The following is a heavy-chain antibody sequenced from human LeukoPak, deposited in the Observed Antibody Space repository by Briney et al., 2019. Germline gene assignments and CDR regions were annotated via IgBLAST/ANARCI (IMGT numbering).Heavy chain of an antibody. Sequence: GGSLRLSCAASGFTFSSYAMSWVRQAPGKGLEWVSAISGSGGSTYYADSVKGRFTISRDNSKNTLYPQMNSLRAEDTAVYYCAKPAHSSGYPYYFDYWGQGTLVTVSS. D-gene: IGHD3-22*01. J-gene: IGHJ4*02. CDR1: GFTFSSYA. V-gene: IGHV3-23*01. CDR2: ISGSGGST. CDR3: AKPAHSSGYPYYFDY.